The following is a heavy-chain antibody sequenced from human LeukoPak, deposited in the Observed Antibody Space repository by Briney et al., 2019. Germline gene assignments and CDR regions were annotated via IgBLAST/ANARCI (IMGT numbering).Heavy chain of an antibody. Sequence: GASVKVSCKASGYTFTSYGISWVRQAPGQGLEWMGWISAYNGNTNYAQKLQGRVTMTTDTSTSTAYMELRSLRSDDTAVYYCARDQVTMVRGVIDNWFDPWGQGTLVTVSS. CDR3: ARDQVTMVRGVIDNWFDP. CDR2: ISAYNGNT. V-gene: IGHV1-18*01. D-gene: IGHD3-10*01. J-gene: IGHJ5*02. CDR1: GYTFTSYG.